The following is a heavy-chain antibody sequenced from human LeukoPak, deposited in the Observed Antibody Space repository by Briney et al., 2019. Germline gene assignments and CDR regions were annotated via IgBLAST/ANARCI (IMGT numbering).Heavy chain of an antibody. CDR1: GDSVSSNSVT. D-gene: IGHD1-1*01. J-gene: IGHJ5*02. Sequence: SQTLSLTCAISGDSVSSNSVTWNWIRQSPSRGLEWLGRTYYRSTWYNDYAVSVRGRITVNPDTSKNQFSLHLNSVTPEDTAVYYCARRLTQDDRFHPWGQGILVTVSS. CDR3: ARRLTQDDRFHP. CDR2: TYYRSTWYN. V-gene: IGHV6-1*01.